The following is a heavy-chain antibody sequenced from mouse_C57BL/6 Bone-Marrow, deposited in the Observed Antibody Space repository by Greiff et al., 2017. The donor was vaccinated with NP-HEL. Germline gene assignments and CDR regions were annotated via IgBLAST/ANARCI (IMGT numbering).Heavy chain of an antibody. Sequence: QVHVKQPGTELVKPGASVKLSCKASGYTFTSYWMHWVKQRPGQGLEWIGNINPSNGGTNYNEKFKSKATLTVDKSSSTAYMQLSSLTSEDSAVYYCARDPFYYGRFDYWGQGTTLTVSS. CDR3: ARDPFYYGRFDY. V-gene: IGHV1-53*01. CDR1: GYTFTSYW. J-gene: IGHJ2*01. CDR2: INPSNGGT. D-gene: IGHD1-1*01.